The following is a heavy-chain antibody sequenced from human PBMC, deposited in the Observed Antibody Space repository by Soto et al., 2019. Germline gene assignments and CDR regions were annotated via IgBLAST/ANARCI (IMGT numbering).Heavy chain of an antibody. Sequence: PSQTLSLTCAISGDSVSSNSAAWNWIRQSPSRGLEWLGRTYYRSKWYNDYAVSVKSRITINPDTSKNQFSLQLNSVTPEDTAVYYCARDQYYYDSSGYYYQLGAFDIWGQGTMVTVS. D-gene: IGHD3-22*01. CDR3: ARDQYYYDSSGYYYQLGAFDI. V-gene: IGHV6-1*01. CDR2: TYYRSKWYN. J-gene: IGHJ3*02. CDR1: GDSVSSNSAA.